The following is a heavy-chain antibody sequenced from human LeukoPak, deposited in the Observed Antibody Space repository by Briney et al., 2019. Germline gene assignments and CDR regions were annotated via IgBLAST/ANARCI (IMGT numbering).Heavy chain of an antibody. J-gene: IGHJ6*03. CDR3: AKSSTFYYYYSMDV. V-gene: IGHV3-23*01. CDR1: GFTFTKSG. CDR2: ISGSADST. Sequence: GGTLGLSCAASGFTFTKSGMIWVRQAPGKGLEWVSGISGSADSTYYADSVKGRFTVSRDNSKNTLYLQMNSLRAEDTAVYYCAKSSTFYYYYSMDVWGKGTTVTVSS.